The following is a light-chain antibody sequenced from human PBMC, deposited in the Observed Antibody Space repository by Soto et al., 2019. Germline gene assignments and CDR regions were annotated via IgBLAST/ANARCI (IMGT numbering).Light chain of an antibody. V-gene: IGLV2-11*01. J-gene: IGLJ1*01. Sequence: QSALTQPRSVSGSPGQSVTISCTGTSTDVGGYNYVSWYQQHPGKVPKLILYDVSKRPSGVPDRFSGSKSGNTASLTISGLQAEDEADDYCCSYAGRDTLYVFGSGTKLTVL. CDR3: CSYAGRDTLYV. CDR1: STDVGGYNY. CDR2: DVS.